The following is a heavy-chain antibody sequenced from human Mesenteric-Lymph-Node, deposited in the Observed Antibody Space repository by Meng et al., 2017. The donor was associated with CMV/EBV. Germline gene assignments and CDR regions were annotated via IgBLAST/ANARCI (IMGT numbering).Heavy chain of an antibody. V-gene: IGHV4-39*07. J-gene: IGHJ4*02. CDR1: GGSFSGYY. CDR3: ARIYGDYFDY. CDR2: IYYSGST. Sequence: GSLRLSCSLSGGSFSGYYWGWIRQPPGKGLEWIGSIYYSGSTYYNPSLKSRVTISVDTSKNQFSLKLSSVTAADTAVYYCARIYGDYFDYWGQGTLVTVSS. D-gene: IGHD4-17*01.